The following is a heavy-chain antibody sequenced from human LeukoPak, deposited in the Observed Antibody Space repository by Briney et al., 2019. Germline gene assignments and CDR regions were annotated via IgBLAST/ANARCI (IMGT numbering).Heavy chain of an antibody. CDR3: ARTVYTHKVVEYYYYMDV. V-gene: IGHV7-4-1*02. Sequence: GASVKVSCKASGYTFTSYAMNWVRQAPGQGLEWMGWINTNTGNPTYAQGFTGRFVSSLDTSVSTAYLQISSLKAEDTAVYYCARTVYTHKVVEYYYYMDVWGKGTTVTVSS. J-gene: IGHJ6*03. D-gene: IGHD3-22*01. CDR1: GYTFTSYA. CDR2: INTNTGNP.